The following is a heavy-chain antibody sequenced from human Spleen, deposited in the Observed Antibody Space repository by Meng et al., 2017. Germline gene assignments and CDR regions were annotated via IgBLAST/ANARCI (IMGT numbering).Heavy chain of an antibody. D-gene: IGHD6-19*01. CDR2: ISYSGST. V-gene: IGHV4-61*01. Sequence: QVQIQESGPGLVRPPETLSLTCTVSGGSVSSISYYWSWIRQPPGRGLEWIGDISYSGSTRYNSSLMSRVTISVDTSKNQFSLKLSSVTAADTAVYYCASQEESGWYAYPGYWGQGTLVTVSS. J-gene: IGHJ4*02. CDR3: ASQEESGWYAYPGY. CDR1: GGSVSSISYY.